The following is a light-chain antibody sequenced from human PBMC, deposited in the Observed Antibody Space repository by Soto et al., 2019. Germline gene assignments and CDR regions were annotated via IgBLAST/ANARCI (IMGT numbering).Light chain of an antibody. V-gene: IGLV2-23*01. Sequence: QSVLTQTASVSGSPGQSITISCTGTSSDVGSYNLVSWYQQHPGKAPKLMIYEGSKRPSGVSNRFSGSKSGNTASLTISGLQAEDEADYYCCSYAGRVFGGGTKLT. CDR3: CSYAGRV. CDR2: EGS. J-gene: IGLJ2*01. CDR1: SSDVGSYNL.